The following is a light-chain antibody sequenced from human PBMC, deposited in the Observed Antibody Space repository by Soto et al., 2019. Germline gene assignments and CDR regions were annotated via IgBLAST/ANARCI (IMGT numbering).Light chain of an antibody. CDR3: QQYNNWPPIT. CDR2: GAS. J-gene: IGKJ5*01. Sequence: VLTQSPDTLSVSPWERATLSCRASQSVSSNLAWYQQKPGQAPRLLIYGASTRATGIPARFSGTGSGTEFTLTISSLQSEDFAVYYCQQYNNWPPITFGQGTRLEIK. CDR1: QSVSSN. V-gene: IGKV3-15*01.